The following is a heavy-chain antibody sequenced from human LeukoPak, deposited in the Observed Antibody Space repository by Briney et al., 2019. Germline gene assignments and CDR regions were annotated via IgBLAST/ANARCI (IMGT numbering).Heavy chain of an antibody. Sequence: GGSLRLSCAASGFTFSNYAMSWVRQTPGKGLEWVSTISGSGVSTYYGDSVYADSVKGRFTISRDDSKNTLHLQMNSLRAEDTAIYYCAKDPVVFHGGSGWHYFDYWGRGTLVTVSS. V-gene: IGHV3-23*01. CDR1: GFTFSNYA. D-gene: IGHD6-19*01. CDR2: ISGSGVST. J-gene: IGHJ4*02. CDR3: AKDPVVFHGGSGWHYFDY.